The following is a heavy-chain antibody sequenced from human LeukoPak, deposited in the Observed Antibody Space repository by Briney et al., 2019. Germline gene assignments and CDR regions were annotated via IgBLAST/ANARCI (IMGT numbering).Heavy chain of an antibody. Sequence: GGSLRLSCAASGFTFSSYAMSWVRQAPGKGLEWVSAISGSGGSTYYGDSVKGRFTISRDDSKNTLYLQMNSLRAEDTAVYYCASARAASYYYYYGMDVWGQGTTVTVSS. CDR1: GFTFSSYA. CDR3: ASARAASYYYYYGMDV. D-gene: IGHD6-25*01. J-gene: IGHJ6*02. V-gene: IGHV3-23*01. CDR2: ISGSGGST.